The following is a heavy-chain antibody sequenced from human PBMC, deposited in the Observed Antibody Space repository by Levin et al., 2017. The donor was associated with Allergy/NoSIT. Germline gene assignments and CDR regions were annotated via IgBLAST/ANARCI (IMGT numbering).Heavy chain of an antibody. V-gene: IGHV3-9*01. Sequence: SLKISCAASGFTFDDYAMHWVRQAPGKGLEWVSGISWNSGSIGYADSVKGRFTISRDNAKNSLYLQMNSLRAEDTALYYCAKAYESSWGIRNWDAFDIWGQGTMVTVSS. CDR2: ISWNSGSI. D-gene: IGHD3-16*01. CDR1: GFTFDDYA. J-gene: IGHJ3*02. CDR3: AKAYESSWGIRNWDAFDI.